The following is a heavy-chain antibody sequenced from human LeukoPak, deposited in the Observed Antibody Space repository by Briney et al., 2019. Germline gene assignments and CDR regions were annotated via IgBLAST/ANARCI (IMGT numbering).Heavy chain of an antibody. CDR2: MNPNSGNT. CDR3: ARGIMYYYDSSGYHGWFDP. D-gene: IGHD3-22*01. Sequence: ASVKVSCKASGYTFTSYDINWVRQATGQGLEWMGWMNPNSGNTGYAQKFQGRVTMTRNTSISTAYMELSSLRSGDTAVYYCARGIMYYYDSSGYHGWFDPWGQGTLVTVSS. CDR1: GYTFTSYD. V-gene: IGHV1-8*01. J-gene: IGHJ5*02.